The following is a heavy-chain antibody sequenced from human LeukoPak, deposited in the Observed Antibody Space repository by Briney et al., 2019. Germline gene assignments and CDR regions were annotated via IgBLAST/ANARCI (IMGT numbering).Heavy chain of an antibody. J-gene: IGHJ4*02. V-gene: IGHV3-23*01. Sequence: GGSLRLSCAASGFTFSSYAMSWVRQAPGKGLEWVSIISGSGAGGTVGGTYYADSVKGQFTISRDNSKNTLYLQMNSLRAEDTAVYYCAKDAFYSSGTYSDYWGQGTLVSVSS. CDR2: ISGSGAGGTVGGT. D-gene: IGHD3-10*01. CDR3: AKDAFYSSGTYSDY. CDR1: GFTFSSYA.